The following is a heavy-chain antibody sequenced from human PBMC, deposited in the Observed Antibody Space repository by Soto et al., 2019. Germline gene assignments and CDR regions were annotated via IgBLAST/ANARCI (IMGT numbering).Heavy chain of an antibody. CDR1: GGSISSGGYS. J-gene: IGHJ4*02. CDR3: ASQHYYDSSGYYVGY. V-gene: IGHV4-30-2*01. Sequence: PSETLSLTCAVSGGSISSGGYSWSWIRQPPGKGLEWIGYMYHSGSTYYNPSLKSRVTISIDRSKNQFSLKLSSVTAADTAVYYCASQHYYDSSGYYVGYWGQGTLVTVSS. CDR2: MYHSGST. D-gene: IGHD3-22*01.